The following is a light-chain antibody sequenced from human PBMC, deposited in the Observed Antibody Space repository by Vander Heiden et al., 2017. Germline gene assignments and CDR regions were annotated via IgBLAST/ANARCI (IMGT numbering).Light chain of an antibody. CDR1: NIGSKS. Sequence: SSVLTQPPAVSVAPGQTARITCGGINIGSKSVHWYHQKPAQAPVLVVYDDSDRPSGIPERFSGSNSGNTATMTTSRVEAGEEADYYCQVWDSSSDHVVFGGGTKLTVL. CDR3: QVWDSSSDHVV. CDR2: DDS. J-gene: IGLJ2*01. V-gene: IGLV3-21*02.